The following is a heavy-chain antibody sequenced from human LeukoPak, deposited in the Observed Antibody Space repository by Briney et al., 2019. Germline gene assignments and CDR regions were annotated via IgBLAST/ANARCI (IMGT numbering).Heavy chain of an antibody. D-gene: IGHD1-1*01. J-gene: IGHJ4*02. CDR1: GFTFSIYS. CDR2: ISGIGGST. Sequence: PGGSLRLSCAASGFTFSIYSMSWVRQAPGKGREWVSAISGIGGSTYYADSVKGRFTISRDNSKNTLYLQMNSVRAEDTAVYYCAKAETMTQRGYFDYWGQGTLVTVSS. V-gene: IGHV3-23*01. CDR3: AKAETMTQRGYFDY.